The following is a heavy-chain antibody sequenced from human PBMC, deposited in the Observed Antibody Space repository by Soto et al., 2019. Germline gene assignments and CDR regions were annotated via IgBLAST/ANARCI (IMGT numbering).Heavy chain of an antibody. CDR1: GYTLTELS. J-gene: IGHJ5*02. V-gene: IGHV1-24*01. CDR3: ATGYCSGGSCYPGVPWFDP. D-gene: IGHD2-15*01. Sequence: ASVKVSCEVSGYTLTELSMHCVRQAPGKGLEWMGGFDPEDGETIYAQKFQGRVTMTEDTSTDTAYMELSSLRSEDTAVYYCATGYCSGGSCYPGVPWFDPWGQGTLVTVSS. CDR2: FDPEDGET.